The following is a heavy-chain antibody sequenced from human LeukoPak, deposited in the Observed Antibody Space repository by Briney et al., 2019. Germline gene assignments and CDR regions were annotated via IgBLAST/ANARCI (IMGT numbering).Heavy chain of an antibody. J-gene: IGHJ5*02. Sequence: GGSLRLSCAASGFTFNRHNMNWVRRAPGKGLEWVSSISTSSSYIYYADSVKGRFTISRDNAKNSLYLEMNSLRAEDTAVYYCARGADGVSSNSRGWFDPWGQGTLVTVSS. CDR3: ARGADGVSSNSRGWFDP. V-gene: IGHV3-21*01. CDR1: GFTFNRHN. D-gene: IGHD2-15*01. CDR2: ISTSSSYI.